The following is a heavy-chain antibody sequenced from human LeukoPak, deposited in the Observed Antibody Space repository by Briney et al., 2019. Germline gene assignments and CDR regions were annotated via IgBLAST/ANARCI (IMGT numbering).Heavy chain of an antibody. V-gene: IGHV3-48*02. CDR3: ARDSDYSFDY. Sequence: QSGGSLRLSCVASGFTFSDYSMNWVRQAPGKGLEWLSYIGLSSRNTFYAESVEGRFTISSDNAKNSLYLQMSSLRDEDTAVYYCARDSDYSFDYWGQGTLVTVSS. J-gene: IGHJ4*02. CDR2: IGLSSRNT. D-gene: IGHD3-16*01. CDR1: GFTFSDYS.